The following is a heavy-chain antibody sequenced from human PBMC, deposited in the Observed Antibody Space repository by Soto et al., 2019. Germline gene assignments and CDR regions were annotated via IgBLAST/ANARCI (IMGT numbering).Heavy chain of an antibody. V-gene: IGHV3-73*01. D-gene: IGHD2-8*02. CDR2: IRSKADSYAT. J-gene: IGHJ3*02. Sequence: HPGGSLRLSCAASGFTFSGSAMHWVRQASGKGLEWVGRIRSKADSYATAYAASVKGRFTISRDDSKNTAYLQMNSLKTEDTAVYYCTRATATGGGAFDICGQGTMVTVSS. CDR3: TRATATGGGAFDI. CDR1: GFTFSGSA.